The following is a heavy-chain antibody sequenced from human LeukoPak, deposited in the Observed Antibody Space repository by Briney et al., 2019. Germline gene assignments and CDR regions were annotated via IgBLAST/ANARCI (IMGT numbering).Heavy chain of an antibody. V-gene: IGHV3-74*01. D-gene: IGHD3-22*01. CDR2: INTDGSST. Sequence: GGSLRLSCVGSGFTFSSYWMHWVRQAPGKRLVWVSRINTDGSSTSYADSVKGRFTISRDNAKNTLYLQMNSLRAEDTAVYYCARQSYDSSGYFNWFDPWGQGTLVTVSS. CDR3: ARQSYDSSGYFNWFDP. CDR1: GFTFSSYW. J-gene: IGHJ5*02.